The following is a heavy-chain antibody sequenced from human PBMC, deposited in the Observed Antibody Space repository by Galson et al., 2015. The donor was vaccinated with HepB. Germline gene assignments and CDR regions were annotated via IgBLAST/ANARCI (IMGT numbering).Heavy chain of an antibody. Sequence: SLRLSCAASGFTFSSYSMNWVRQAPGKGLEWVSSISSSSSYIYYADSVKGRFTISRDNAKNSLYLQMNSLRAEDTAVYYCARDVRRDYDFWSGLEYKYYFDYWGQGTLVTVSS. J-gene: IGHJ4*02. CDR3: ARDVRRDYDFWSGLEYKYYFDY. V-gene: IGHV3-21*01. D-gene: IGHD3-3*01. CDR1: GFTFSSYS. CDR2: ISSSSSYI.